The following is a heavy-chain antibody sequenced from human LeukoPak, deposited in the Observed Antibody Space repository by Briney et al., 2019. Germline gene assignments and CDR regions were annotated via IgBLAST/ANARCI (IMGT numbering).Heavy chain of an antibody. D-gene: IGHD6-19*01. V-gene: IGHV3-30*18. J-gene: IGHJ4*02. CDR1: GFTFSSYG. CDR3: AKPKENYNGGVAVTDY. Sequence: QPGGSLRLSCAASGFTFSSYGMHWVRQAPGKGLEWVALISYHGNNKYYADSVKGRFTISRDNSKSTLYLQMSSLRAEDTAVYYCAKPKENYNGGVAVTDYWGQGTLVTVSS. CDR2: ISYHGNNK.